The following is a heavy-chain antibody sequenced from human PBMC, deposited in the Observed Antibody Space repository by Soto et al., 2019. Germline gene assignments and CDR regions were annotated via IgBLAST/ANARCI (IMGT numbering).Heavy chain of an antibody. J-gene: IGHJ4*02. Sequence: QVPLVQSGAEVQKPGASVKVSCKASGYTFTSYAMHWVRQAPGQRLEWMGWINAGNGNTKYSQNFQGRVTITRDTSASTAYMELSSLRSEDTAVYYCARGPGGPDGPGDYWGQGALVTVSS. CDR3: ARGPGGPDGPGDY. CDR2: INAGNGNT. V-gene: IGHV1-3*01. CDR1: GYTFTSYA. D-gene: IGHD2-15*01.